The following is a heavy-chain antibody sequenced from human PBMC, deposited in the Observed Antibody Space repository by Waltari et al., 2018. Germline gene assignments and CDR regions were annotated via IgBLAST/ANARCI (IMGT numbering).Heavy chain of an antibody. V-gene: IGHV3-23*01. CDR3: ATPRVRGVIITLTVFDY. Sequence: EVQLLESGGGLVQPGGSLRLSCAASGFTFSSYDMSWVRQAPGKGLEWVSAISGSGGSTYYADSVKGRFTISRDNSKNTLYLQMNSLRAEDTAVYYCATPRVRGVIITLTVFDYWGQGTLVTVSS. J-gene: IGHJ4*02. CDR1: GFTFSSYD. CDR2: ISGSGGST. D-gene: IGHD3-10*01.